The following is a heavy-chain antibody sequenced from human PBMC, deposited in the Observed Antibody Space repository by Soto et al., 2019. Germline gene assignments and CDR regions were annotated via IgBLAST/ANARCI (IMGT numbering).Heavy chain of an antibody. J-gene: IGHJ5*01. CDR3: ARWVGGSMFDNSGKCDS. V-gene: IGHV3-30*03. CDR1: GFTFSSSG. Sequence: QVQLVESGGGVVQPGRSLRLTCAASGFTFSSSGMHWVRQAPGKGLEWAALIAYDGSKTYYGDSVRGLFTISSDNSENTLFLQMNSLRAEDTAVYYCARWVGGSMFDNSGKCDSWGQGTLVTVSS. CDR2: IAYDGSKT. D-gene: IGHD3-22*01.